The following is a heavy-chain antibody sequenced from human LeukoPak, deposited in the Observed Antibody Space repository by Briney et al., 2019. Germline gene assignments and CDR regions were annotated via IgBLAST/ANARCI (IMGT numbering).Heavy chain of an antibody. CDR2: IESESDGGTT. V-gene: IGHV3-15*04. CDR1: GFTLSKAW. D-gene: IGHD6-13*01. CDR3: TILAGTLSSAY. Sequence: KTGGSLRLSCTTSGFTLSKAWMSWVRQAPGKGLEWVGRIESESDGGTTDYAAPVKGRFIVSRDNSRNTLYLQMNSLKTEDTAVYYCTILAGTLSSAYWGQGTLVTVSS. J-gene: IGHJ4*02.